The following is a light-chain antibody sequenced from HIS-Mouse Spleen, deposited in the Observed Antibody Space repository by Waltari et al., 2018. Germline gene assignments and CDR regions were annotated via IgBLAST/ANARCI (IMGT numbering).Light chain of an antibody. J-gene: IGLJ2*01. V-gene: IGLV1-44*01. CDR2: SNN. Sequence: QSVLTQPPSASGTPGQRVTISCSGSSSNIGSNTVNWYQQLPGTAPKLLIYSNNQRPAGVPDRFSGSKSSTSASLANSGLQAEDEADYYCAAWDDSLNGVVFGGGTKLTGL. CDR3: AAWDDSLNGVV. CDR1: SSNIGSNT.